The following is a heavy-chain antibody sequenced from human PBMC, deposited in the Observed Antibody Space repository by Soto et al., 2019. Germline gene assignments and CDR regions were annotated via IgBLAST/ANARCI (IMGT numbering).Heavy chain of an antibody. CDR3: ARYATRYDFWSGYHPNPNYYYGMDV. J-gene: IGHJ6*02. V-gene: IGHV4-59*01. Sequence: NPSETLSLTCTVSGGSISSYYWSWIRQPPGKGLEWIGYIYYSGSTNYNPSLKSRVTISVDTSKNQFSLKLSSVTAADTAVYYCARYATRYDFWSGYHPNPNYYYGMDVWGQGTTVTVSS. CDR2: IYYSGST. CDR1: GGSISSYY. D-gene: IGHD3-3*01.